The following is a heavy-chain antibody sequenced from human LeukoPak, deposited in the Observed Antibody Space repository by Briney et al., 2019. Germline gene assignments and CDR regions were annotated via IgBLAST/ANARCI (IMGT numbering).Heavy chain of an antibody. Sequence: ASVKVSCKASGYTFTSYDINWVRQATGQGLEWTGWMNPNSGNTGYAQKFQGRVTMTRNTSISTAYMELSSLRSEDTAVYYCARVRAARPPGTILRPRLYYYYYYMDVWGKGTTVTVSS. CDR2: MNPNSGNT. CDR3: ARVRAARPPGTILRPRLYYYYYYMDV. CDR1: GYTFTSYD. V-gene: IGHV1-8*01. D-gene: IGHD6-6*01. J-gene: IGHJ6*03.